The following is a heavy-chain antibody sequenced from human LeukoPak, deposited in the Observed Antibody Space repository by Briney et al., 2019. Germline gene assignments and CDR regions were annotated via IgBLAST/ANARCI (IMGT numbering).Heavy chain of an antibody. V-gene: IGHV4-59*01. J-gene: IGHJ4*02. CDR2: IYYSGST. D-gene: IGHD6-13*01. Sequence: SETLSVTCTVSGGSISSYYWSWIRQPPGKGLEWIGYIYYSGSTKYKSSLKGRLTISVDTSKNQFSLKLSSVTAADTAVYYCARESVAAAGIFFDYWGQGTLVTVSS. CDR1: GGSISSYY. CDR3: ARESVAAAGIFFDY.